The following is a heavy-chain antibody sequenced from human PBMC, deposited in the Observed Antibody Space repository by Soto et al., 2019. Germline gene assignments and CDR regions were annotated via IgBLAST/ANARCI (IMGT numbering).Heavy chain of an antibody. Sequence: SEMLSHTCTVSGGSISSYYWSWIRQHQDKGLEWIGYIYYSGSTNYNPSLKSRVTISVDTSKNQFSLKLSSVTAADTAVYYFAKLTHLGLEHTGFLDYWGQGALVTVSS. CDR3: AKLTHLGLEHTGFLDY. CDR1: GGSISSYY. CDR2: IYYSGST. V-gene: IGHV4-59*08. D-gene: IGHD1-1*01. J-gene: IGHJ4*02.